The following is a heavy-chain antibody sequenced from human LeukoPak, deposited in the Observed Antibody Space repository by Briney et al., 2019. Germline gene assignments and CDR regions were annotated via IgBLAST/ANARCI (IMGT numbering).Heavy chain of an antibody. V-gene: IGHV1-18*01. CDR1: GYTFTSYG. Sequence: GASVKVSCKASGYTFTSYGISWVRQAPGQGLEWMGWISAYNGDTNYAQRLQGRVTMTTDTSTSTAYTELRSLRSDDTAMYYCASNTGSDSSGYAYWGQGTLVTVSS. D-gene: IGHD3-22*01. J-gene: IGHJ4*02. CDR3: ASNTGSDSSGYAY. CDR2: ISAYNGDT.